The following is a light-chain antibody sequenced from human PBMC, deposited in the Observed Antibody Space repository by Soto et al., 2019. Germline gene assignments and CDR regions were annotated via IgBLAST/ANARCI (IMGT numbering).Light chain of an antibody. CDR1: NSNIGSNA. CDR2: YND. J-gene: IGLJ3*02. Sequence: QSVLTQSPSVSGAPRQSVNISCSGNNSNIGSNAVHWYQQLPGKAPKLLMYYNDMLPSGVSDRFSGSKSGTSASLAISGLQSEDEGDYYCATWDDRLTAWVFGGGTQL. V-gene: IGLV1-36*01. CDR3: ATWDDRLTAWV.